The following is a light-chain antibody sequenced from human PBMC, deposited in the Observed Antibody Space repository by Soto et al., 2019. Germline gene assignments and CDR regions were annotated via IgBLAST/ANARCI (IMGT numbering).Light chain of an antibody. CDR3: NSYTSSSTLYV. CDR2: EVS. Sequence: QSALTQPASVSGSPGQSITISCTGTSSDIGTYNYVSWYQQHPGKAPKLMLYEVSNRPSGVSNRFFGSKSGNTASLTISELQAEDEADYFCNSYTSSSTLYVFGTGTKLTVL. J-gene: IGLJ1*01. CDR1: SSDIGTYNY. V-gene: IGLV2-14*01.